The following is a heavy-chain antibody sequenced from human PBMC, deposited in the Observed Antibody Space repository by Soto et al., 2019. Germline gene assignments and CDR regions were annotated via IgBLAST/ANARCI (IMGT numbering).Heavy chain of an antibody. V-gene: IGHV1-2*04. CDR1: GYTFTAYY. CDR3: ARARANEAPNWFDP. CDR2: INPNSGGT. J-gene: IGHJ5*02. Sequence: QVQLVQSGAEVKKPGASVKVSCEASGYTFTAYYVHWVRQAPGQGLEWMGWINPNSGGTKYAQKFQGCVTMTRETSIRTAYMELTGLKSDDTAVYYCARARANEAPNWFDPWGQGTLVIVSS. D-gene: IGHD1-1*01.